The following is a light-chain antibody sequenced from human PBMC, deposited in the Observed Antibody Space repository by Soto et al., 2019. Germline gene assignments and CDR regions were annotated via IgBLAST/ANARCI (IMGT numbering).Light chain of an antibody. CDR3: QQYYNWPRT. CDR2: DAS. CDR1: QGIGST. J-gene: IGKJ5*01. Sequence: EIVMTQSPAALSVSPGERATLSCRASQGIGSTLAWYQQKPGQTPKLLIYDASTRATGVTARFSGGGSGTEFTLTINSLQAEDCAVYYCQQYYNWPRTFGQGTRLEIK. V-gene: IGKV3-15*01.